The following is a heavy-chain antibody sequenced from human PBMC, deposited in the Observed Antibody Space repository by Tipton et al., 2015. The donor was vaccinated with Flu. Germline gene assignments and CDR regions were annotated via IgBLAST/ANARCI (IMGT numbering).Heavy chain of an antibody. CDR2: GSTSGTT. Sequence: TLSLTCTVSGGSVTSGSYYWNWIRQPAGKGLEWIGRGSTSGTTNYNPPLQSRVTISVDTSKNQFSLRLISVTAADTAVYYCATSRPHRYSYGMDVWGQGATVSVS. V-gene: IGHV4-61*02. D-gene: IGHD3-10*01. CDR1: GGSVTSGSYY. CDR3: ATSRPHRYSYGMDV. J-gene: IGHJ6*02.